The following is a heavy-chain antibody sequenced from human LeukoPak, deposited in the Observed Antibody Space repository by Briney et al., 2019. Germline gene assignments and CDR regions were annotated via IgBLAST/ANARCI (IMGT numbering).Heavy chain of an antibody. CDR3: AKDRTYYGAGWIFQN. D-gene: IGHD3-10*01. J-gene: IGHJ1*01. CDR2: ISGDGSST. Sequence: PGGSLRLSCAASGFIIDDYAMHWVRQAPGKGLETPGASLEWVCVISGDGSSTYYADSVKDRFTISRDNSKKSLYLQMNSLRSEDSALYYCAKDRTYYGAGWIFQNWGQGILVTVSS. CDR1: GFIIDDYA. V-gene: IGHV3-43*02.